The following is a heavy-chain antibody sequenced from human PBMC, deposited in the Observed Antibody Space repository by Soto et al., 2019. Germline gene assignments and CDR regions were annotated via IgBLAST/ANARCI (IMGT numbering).Heavy chain of an antibody. CDR2: INPSGGGT. Sequence: QAQLVQSGAEVKRPGASVKVSCKASGFIFSNHYMYWVRQAPGQGLDWMATINPSGGGTTYAQKFQGRVTMTRDTSTSTVYMELSSLTSEDTAVYFCAHRGTYFDLIWGQGTLVTVSS. D-gene: IGHD3-9*01. CDR3: AHRGTYFDLI. CDR1: GFIFSNHY. V-gene: IGHV1-46*01. J-gene: IGHJ4*02.